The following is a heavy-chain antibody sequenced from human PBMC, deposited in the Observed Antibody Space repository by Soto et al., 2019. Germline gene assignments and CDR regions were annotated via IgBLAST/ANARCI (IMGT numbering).Heavy chain of an antibody. CDR3: AAWYYYGSGSSHYYYYMDV. CDR2: MNPNSGNT. Sequence: ASVKVSCKASGYTFTSYDINWVRQATGQGLEWMGWMNPNSGNTGYAQKFQGRVTMTRNTSISTAYMELSSLRSEDTAVYYCAAWYYYGSGSSHYYYYMDVWVKGTTVTVSS. V-gene: IGHV1-8*01. J-gene: IGHJ6*03. D-gene: IGHD3-10*01. CDR1: GYTFTSYD.